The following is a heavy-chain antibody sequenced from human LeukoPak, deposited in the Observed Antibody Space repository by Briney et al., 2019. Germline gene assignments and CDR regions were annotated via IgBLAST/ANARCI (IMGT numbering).Heavy chain of an antibody. CDR2: INPNSGGT. CDR3: ARGRRILVGDVNAGDFFDF. Sequence: ASLKVSCKTSGYTFTDYYIHWVRQVPGQGLDSIVLINPNSGGTYYARKFQGRVTMTRDTSISTAYMELSRLKSDDTAVFYCARGRRILVGDVNAGDFFDFWGQGTLVTVSS. D-gene: IGHD1-26*01. V-gene: IGHV1-2*02. J-gene: IGHJ4*02. CDR1: GYTFTDYY.